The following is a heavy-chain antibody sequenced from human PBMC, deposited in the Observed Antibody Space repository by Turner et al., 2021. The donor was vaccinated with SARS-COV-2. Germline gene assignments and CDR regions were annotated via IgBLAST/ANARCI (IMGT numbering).Heavy chain of an antibody. Sequence: QLQLQESGPGLVKPSETLSLTCTVSGGSISSSAFYWGWVRQPPGKGLEWIGAIYYSGNTYYNPSLKSRLTISFDRSRNQFSVRLRSVTAADTAVYYCVRLPDYDILTKWGQGTLVTVS. D-gene: IGHD3-9*01. J-gene: IGHJ4*02. V-gene: IGHV4-39*01. CDR1: GGSISSSAFY. CDR3: VRLPDYDILTK. CDR2: IYYSGNT.